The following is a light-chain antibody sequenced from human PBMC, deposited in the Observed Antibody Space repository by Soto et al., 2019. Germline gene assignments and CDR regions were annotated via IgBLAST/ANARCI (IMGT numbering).Light chain of an antibody. J-gene: IGLJ2*01. CDR3: CSYAGSYTVV. Sequence: QSVLTQPASVSGSPGQSITISCTGTTSDVGDYNYVSWYQQHPGKVPKVLIYDVSKRPSGVPDRFSGSKSGNTASLTISGLQAEDEADYYCCSYAGSYTVVFGGGTQLTVL. CDR2: DVS. CDR1: TSDVGDYNY. V-gene: IGLV2-11*01.